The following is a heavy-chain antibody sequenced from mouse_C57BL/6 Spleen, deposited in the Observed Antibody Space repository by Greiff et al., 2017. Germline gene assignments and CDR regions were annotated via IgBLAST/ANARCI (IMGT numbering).Heavy chain of an antibody. CDR3: TRGPWFAY. V-gene: IGHV1-15*01. CDR1: GYTFTDYE. Sequence: QVQLQQSGAELVRPGASVTLSCEASGYTFTDYEMHWVKQTPVHGLEWIGAIDPETGGTAYNQKFKGKAILTADKSSSTAYMELRSLTSEDSAVYYCTRGPWFAYWGQGTLVTVSA. J-gene: IGHJ3*01. CDR2: IDPETGGT.